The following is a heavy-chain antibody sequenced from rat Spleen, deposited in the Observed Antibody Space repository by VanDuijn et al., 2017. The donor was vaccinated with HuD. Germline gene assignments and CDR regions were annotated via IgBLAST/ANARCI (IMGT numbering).Heavy chain of an antibody. J-gene: IGHJ3*01. D-gene: IGHD1-1*01. CDR2: ISISGDNT. CDR3: AKDLDYSGDNWLAY. CDR1: GFTFSNYD. Sequence: EVQLVESGGGLVQPGRSLKLSCAASGFTFSNYDMAWVRQAPTQGLEWVASISISGDNTYYRDSVKGRFTISRDNAKSTLYLQMESLRSEDTATYYCAKDLDYSGDNWLAYWGQGTLVTVSS. V-gene: IGHV5-25*01.